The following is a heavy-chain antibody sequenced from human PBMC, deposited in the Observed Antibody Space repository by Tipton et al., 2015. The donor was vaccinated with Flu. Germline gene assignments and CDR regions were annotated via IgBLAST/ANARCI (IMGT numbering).Heavy chain of an antibody. Sequence: QLVQSGAEVKKPRASVKVSCKASGYTFSNYGISWVRQAPGQGLEWMGWISAHSGNTNYAQKLQGRVTMSTDTSTNTAYMELRSLRSDDTAVYYCARGARTELDYWGQGTLVTVSS. CDR3: ARGARTELDY. V-gene: IGHV1-18*01. J-gene: IGHJ4*02. D-gene: IGHD3-10*01. CDR1: GYTFSNYG. CDR2: ISAHSGNT.